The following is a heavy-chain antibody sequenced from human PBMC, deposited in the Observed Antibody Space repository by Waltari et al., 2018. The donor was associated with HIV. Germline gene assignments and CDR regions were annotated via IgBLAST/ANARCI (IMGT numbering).Heavy chain of an antibody. CDR2: NRAYDGNI. J-gene: IGHJ6*02. CDR3: VRGGGTWLYDMYYYQGMDV. V-gene: IGHV1-18*04. Sequence: VQLVQPGPEMKKIGASVKISCRASGFTFTNYGISWVRRAPGRGLEGMGWNRAYDGNIKGAHKFKDRVTLTTEASTNTAYLELRSLSPDDTALYHCVRGGGTWLYDMYYYQGMDVWGQGTTVTVS. CDR1: GFTFTNYG. D-gene: IGHD2-8*01.